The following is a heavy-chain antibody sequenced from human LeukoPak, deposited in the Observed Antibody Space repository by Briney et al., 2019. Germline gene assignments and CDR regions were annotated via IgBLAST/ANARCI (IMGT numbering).Heavy chain of an antibody. CDR1: GYTFTGYY. CDR2: INPNSGDT. J-gene: IGHJ4*02. Sequence: ASVKVSCKASGYTFTGYYMHWVRQATGQGLEWMGRINPNSGDTNYAQNFQGRVTMTRDTSGSTSNMELSRLRSDDTAVYYCARERRFGELLLFDYWGLGTLATVSS. CDR3: ARERRFGELLLFDY. V-gene: IGHV1-2*06. D-gene: IGHD3-10*01.